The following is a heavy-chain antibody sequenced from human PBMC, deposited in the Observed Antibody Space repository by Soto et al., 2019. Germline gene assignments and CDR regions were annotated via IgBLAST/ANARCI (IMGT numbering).Heavy chain of an antibody. CDR3: ARDPDYYGMDV. CDR1: GGSISSYY. CDR2: IYYSGST. V-gene: IGHV4-59*01. J-gene: IGHJ6*02. Sequence: QVQLQESGPGLVKPSETLSLTCTVSGGSISSYYWSWIRQPQGKGLECIGYIYYSGSTNYNPALKRRVTISVDTSQTEFTRKLSSVTAAETAVYYCARDPDYYGMDVWGQGTTVTVSS.